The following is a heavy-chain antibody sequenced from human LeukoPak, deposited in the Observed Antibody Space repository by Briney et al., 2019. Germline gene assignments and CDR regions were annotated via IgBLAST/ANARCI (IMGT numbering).Heavy chain of an antibody. CDR1: GFTFSDYD. D-gene: IGHD6-13*01. CDR2: VRGSGSST. Sequence: GGSLRLSCAASGFTFSDYDVTCVRQPPGKGLEWVSSVRGSGSSTYYADSVKGRFTISRDDSKNALFLQMSSLRLDDTAVYYCAKISSGSCHWGPGTLVTVSS. CDR3: AKISSGSCH. J-gene: IGHJ1*01. V-gene: IGHV3-23*01.